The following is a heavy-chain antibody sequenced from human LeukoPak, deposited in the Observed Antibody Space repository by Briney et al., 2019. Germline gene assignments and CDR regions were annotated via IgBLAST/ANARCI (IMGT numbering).Heavy chain of an antibody. V-gene: IGHV3-73*01. Sequence: GGSLRLSCAASGFTFSGSAMHWVRQASGKGLEWVGRIRSKANSYATAYAASVKGRFTISRDDSKNTAYLQVNSLRAEDTAVYYCARGNSGPLDYWGQGTLVTVYS. CDR2: IRSKANSYAT. CDR3: ARGNSGPLDY. CDR1: GFTFSGSA. D-gene: IGHD5-12*01. J-gene: IGHJ4*02.